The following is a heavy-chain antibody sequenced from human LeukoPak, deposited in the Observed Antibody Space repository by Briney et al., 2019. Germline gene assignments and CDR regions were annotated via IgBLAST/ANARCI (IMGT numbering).Heavy chain of an antibody. J-gene: IGHJ4*02. CDR3: ARVRGIGLPYMYFDY. CDR2: SSPDGTIT. Sequence: GGSLRLSCGGSGFTFSAHGMIWVRQAPGRGLDWLSYSSPDGTITHYADSVKARFTISRDNAENSVYLQMNSLSAEDTAVYYCARVRGIGLPYMYFDYWGQGILVTVSS. D-gene: IGHD2-15*01. V-gene: IGHV3-48*04. CDR1: GFTFSAHG.